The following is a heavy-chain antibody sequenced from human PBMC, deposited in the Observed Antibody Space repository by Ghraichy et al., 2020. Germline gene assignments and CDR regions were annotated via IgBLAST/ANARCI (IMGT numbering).Heavy chain of an antibody. CDR1: GFTFSSYG. D-gene: IGHD2-2*01. J-gene: IGHJ5*02. CDR3: ARSVVVPAGEFDP. Sequence: GESLNISCAASGFTFSSYGMHWVRQAPGKGLEWVAVIWYDGSNKYYADSVKGRFTISRDNSKNTLYLQMNSLRAEDTAVYYSARSVVVPAGEFDPWGQGTLVTVSS. V-gene: IGHV3-33*01. CDR2: IWYDGSNK.